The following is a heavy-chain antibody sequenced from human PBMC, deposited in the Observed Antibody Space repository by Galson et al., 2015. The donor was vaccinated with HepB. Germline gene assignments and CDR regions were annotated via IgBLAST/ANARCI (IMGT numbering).Heavy chain of an antibody. J-gene: IGHJ6*02. CDR3: TRGGTVATAYYSPMDV. CDR2: ARRKPHNYRP. Sequence: SLRLYCADPGVTYLDPYSDGVPQPQRKGLEAVRRARRKPHNYRPEHAHYVKGRSTIPRDDSKNSVFLQMDILKADDTAVYYCTRGGTVATAYYSPMDVWGQGTTVTVSS. D-gene: IGHD2-15*01. V-gene: IGHV3-72*01. CDR1: GVTYLDPY.